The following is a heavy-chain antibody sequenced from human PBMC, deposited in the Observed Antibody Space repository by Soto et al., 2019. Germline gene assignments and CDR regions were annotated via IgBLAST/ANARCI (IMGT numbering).Heavy chain of an antibody. D-gene: IGHD1-1*01. V-gene: IGHV4-59*01. CDR1: GGSMSSYY. Sequence: QVHLQESGPGLVKPSETLSLTCTVSGGSMSSYYWSWIRQPPGKGLEWIGYIYFSGSTNYNPSLKSRVIISVDRTKNQFSLKLTSVTAADTATYYCARAPYNDVFDIWGQGTMVTVSS. CDR2: IYFSGST. CDR3: ARAPYNDVFDI. J-gene: IGHJ3*02.